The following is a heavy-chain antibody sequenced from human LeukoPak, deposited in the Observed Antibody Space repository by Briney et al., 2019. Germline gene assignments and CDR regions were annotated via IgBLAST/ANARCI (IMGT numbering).Heavy chain of an antibody. V-gene: IGHV1-69*04. J-gene: IGHJ4*02. CDR2: IIPILGIA. CDR3: ASAAAVITYFDY. CDR1: GGTFSSYA. Sequence: SVKVSCKAAGGTFSSYAISWVRQARGQGLEWMGRIIPILGIANYAQKFQGRVTITADKFTSTAYMELSSLRSEDTAVYYCASAAAVITYFDYWGQGTLVTVSS. D-gene: IGHD6-13*01.